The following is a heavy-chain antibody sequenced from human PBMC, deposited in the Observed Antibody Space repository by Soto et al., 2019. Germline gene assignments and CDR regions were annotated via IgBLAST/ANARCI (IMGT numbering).Heavy chain of an antibody. V-gene: IGHV3-30-3*01. CDR3: ASARGYSTWQYGFHFDY. CDR1: GFTFSSYA. CDR2: ISYDVNNK. D-gene: IGHD5-18*01. Sequence: QVQLVESGGGVVQPGRSLRLSCAASGFTFSSYAMHWVRQAPGKGLEWVAVISYDVNNKYYADSVKGRFTISRDNSKSTLYLQMTSLGPEDTALYFCASARGYSTWQYGFHFDYWGQGSLVTVSS. J-gene: IGHJ4*02.